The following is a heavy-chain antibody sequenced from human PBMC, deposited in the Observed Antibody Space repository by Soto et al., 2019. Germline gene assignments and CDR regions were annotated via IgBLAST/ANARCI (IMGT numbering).Heavy chain of an antibody. D-gene: IGHD2-2*01. CDR2: IYYSGST. CDR1: GGSISSSSYY. V-gene: IGHV4-39*02. CDR3: ARDQEESPYCSSTSCYPGYYYYYGMDV. J-gene: IGHJ6*02. Sequence: PSETLSLTCTVSGGSISSSSYYWGWIRQPPGKGLEWIGSIYYSGSTYYNPSLKSRVTISVDTSKNQFSLKLSSVTAADTAVYYCARDQEESPYCSSTSCYPGYYYYYGMDVWGQGTTVTVSS.